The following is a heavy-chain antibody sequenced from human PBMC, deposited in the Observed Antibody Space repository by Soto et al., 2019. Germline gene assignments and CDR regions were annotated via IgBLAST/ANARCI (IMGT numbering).Heavy chain of an antibody. CDR1: GFTFSSYG. V-gene: IGHV3-33*01. Sequence: GGSLRLSCAASGFTFSSYGMHWVRQAPGKGLEWVAVIWYDGSNKYYADSVKGRFTISRDNSKNTLYLQMNSLRAEDTAVYYCARDHDYGDYYFDYWGQGTLVTVSS. D-gene: IGHD4-17*01. J-gene: IGHJ4*02. CDR2: IWYDGSNK. CDR3: ARDHDYGDYYFDY.